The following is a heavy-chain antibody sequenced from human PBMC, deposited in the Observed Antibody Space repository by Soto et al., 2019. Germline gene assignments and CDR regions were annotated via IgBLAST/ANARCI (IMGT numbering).Heavy chain of an antibody. D-gene: IGHD2-2*02. CDR1: GFTFSDYY. Sequence: GGSLRLSCAASGFTFSDYYMSWIRQAPGKGLEWVSYISSSGSTIYYADSVKGRFTISRDNAKNSLYLQMNSLRAEDTAVYYCARDSVYCSSTSCYTPYYYYGMDVWGQGSTVTVSS. J-gene: IGHJ6*02. CDR2: ISSSGSTI. V-gene: IGHV3-11*01. CDR3: ARDSVYCSSTSCYTPYYYYGMDV.